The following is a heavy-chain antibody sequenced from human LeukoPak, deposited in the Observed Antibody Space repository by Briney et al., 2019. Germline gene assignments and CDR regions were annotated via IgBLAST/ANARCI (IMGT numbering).Heavy chain of an antibody. J-gene: IGHJ2*01. CDR3: AREWRNTIFGVVRYFNL. V-gene: IGHV4-30-2*02. CDR2: IYHSGST. D-gene: IGHD3-3*01. CDR1: GGSISSGGYS. Sequence: SQTLSLTCAVSGGSISSGGYSWSWIRQPPGKGLEWIGYIYHSGSTYYNPSLKSRVTISVDRSKNQFSLKLTPVTPADTAVYYCAREWRNTIFGVVRYFNLWGRGTLVTVSS.